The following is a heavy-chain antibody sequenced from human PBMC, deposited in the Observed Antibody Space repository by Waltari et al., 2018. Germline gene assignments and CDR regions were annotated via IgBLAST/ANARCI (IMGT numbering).Heavy chain of an antibody. CDR3: ARLNFYSSSWYYFDY. CDR1: GGSISSSRYY. Sequence: QLQLQESGPGLVKPSETLSLTCTVSGGSISSSRYYLGWIRQPPGKGLEWIGSIYYSGSTYYNPSLKSRVTISVDTSKNQFSLKLSSVTAADTAVYYCARLNFYSSSWYYFDYWGQGTLVTVSS. D-gene: IGHD6-13*01. V-gene: IGHV4-39*01. CDR2: IYYSGST. J-gene: IGHJ4*02.